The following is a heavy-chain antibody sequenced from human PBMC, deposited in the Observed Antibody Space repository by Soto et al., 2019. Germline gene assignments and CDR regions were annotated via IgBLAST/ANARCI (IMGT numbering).Heavy chain of an antibody. CDR2: IIPIFGTA. J-gene: IGHJ4*02. V-gene: IGHV1-69*13. Sequence: SVKVSCKASGGTFSSYAISWVRQAPGRGREWMGGIIPIFGTANYAQKFEGRVTITADESTSTAYMELSSLRSEDTAVYYCAREGIGYCSSTSCSNFDYWGQGTLATVS. D-gene: IGHD2-2*01. CDR3: AREGIGYCSSTSCSNFDY. CDR1: GGTFSSYA.